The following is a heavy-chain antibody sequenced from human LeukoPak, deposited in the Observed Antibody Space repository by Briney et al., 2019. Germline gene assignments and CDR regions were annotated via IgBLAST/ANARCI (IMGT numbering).Heavy chain of an antibody. CDR3: ARDLNDYYSYYFDY. Sequence: GGSLRLSCAASGFTFSGYSMNWVRQAPGKGLEWVSSISSSSSYIYYADSVKGRFTISRDNAENSLYLQMNSLRAEDSALYYCARDLNDYYSYYFDYWGQGTLVTVSS. CDR2: ISSSSSYI. V-gene: IGHV3-21*01. CDR1: GFTFSGYS. J-gene: IGHJ4*02. D-gene: IGHD3-22*01.